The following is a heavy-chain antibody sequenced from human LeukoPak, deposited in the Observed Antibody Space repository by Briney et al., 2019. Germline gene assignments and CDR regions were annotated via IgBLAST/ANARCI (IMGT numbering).Heavy chain of an antibody. CDR2: IYHSRST. Sequence: SETLSLTCAVSGYSITSGFYWGWIRQPPGKGLEWIGSIYHSRSTYYNPSLKSRVTISVDTSKNQFSLKLSSVTAADTAVYYCARGQGAVNWFDPWGQGTLVTVSS. CDR1: GYSITSGFY. CDR3: ARGQGAVNWFDP. V-gene: IGHV4-38-2*01. J-gene: IGHJ5*02. D-gene: IGHD1-26*01.